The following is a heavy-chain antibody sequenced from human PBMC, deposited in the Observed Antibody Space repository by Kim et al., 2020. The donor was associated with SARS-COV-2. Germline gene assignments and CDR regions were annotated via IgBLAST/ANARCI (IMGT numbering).Heavy chain of an antibody. J-gene: IGHJ4*02. Sequence: SETLSLTCTVSGGSISSYYWSWIRQPPGKGLEWIGYIYYSGSTNYNPSLKSRVTISVDTSKNQFSLKLSSVTAADTAVYYCARGAEYSSGWYFGYWGQGTLVTVSS. CDR2: IYYSGST. V-gene: IGHV4-59*01. CDR3: ARGAEYSSGWYFGY. CDR1: GGSISSYY. D-gene: IGHD6-19*01.